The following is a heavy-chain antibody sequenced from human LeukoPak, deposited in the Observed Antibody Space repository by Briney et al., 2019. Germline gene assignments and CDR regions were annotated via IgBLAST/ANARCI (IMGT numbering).Heavy chain of an antibody. V-gene: IGHV3-30-3*01. D-gene: IGHD6-19*01. J-gene: IGHJ6*02. CDR3: ARDPRVTKWLVQTIIYGMDV. CDR1: GFTFSSYA. CDR2: ISYDGSNK. Sequence: GGSLRLSCAASGFTFSSYAMHWVRQAPGKGLEWVAVISYDGSNKYYADSVKGRFTISRDNSKNTLYLQMNSLRAEDTAVYYRARDPRVTKWLVQTIIYGMDVWGQGTTVTVSS.